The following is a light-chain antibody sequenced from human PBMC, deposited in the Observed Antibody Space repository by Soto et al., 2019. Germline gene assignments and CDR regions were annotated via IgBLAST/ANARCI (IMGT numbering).Light chain of an antibody. CDR3: QQYNSYPTT. V-gene: IGKV1D-16*01. CDR1: QVISSR. Sequence: DIPMTQSPSSLSASVGDRVPITCRASQVISSRLAWYQQNPEKAPKSLIYAASSLQSGVPSRISGSAHGTDYTITISIPQPENVATYYCQQYNSYPTTFGGGTKVEIK. J-gene: IGKJ4*01. CDR2: AAS.